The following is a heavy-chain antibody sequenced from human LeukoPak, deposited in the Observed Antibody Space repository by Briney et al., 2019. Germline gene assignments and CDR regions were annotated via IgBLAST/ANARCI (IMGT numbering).Heavy chain of an antibody. CDR2: IYYSGST. J-gene: IGHJ5*02. D-gene: IGHD3-10*01. CDR1: GGSISSSSYY. CDR3: AREDGSGSHGFDP. Sequence: SETLSLTCTVSGGSISSSSYYWSWIRQPPGKGLEWIGSIYYSGSTYYNPSLKSRVTISVDRSKNQFSLKLSSVTAADTAVYYCAREDGSGSHGFDPWGQGTLVTVSS. V-gene: IGHV4-39*07.